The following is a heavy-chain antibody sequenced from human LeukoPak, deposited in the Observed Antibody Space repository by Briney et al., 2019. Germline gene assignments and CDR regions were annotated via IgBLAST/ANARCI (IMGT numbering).Heavy chain of an antibody. CDR3: ARARYDILTGYYKKSESQRNFDY. D-gene: IGHD3-9*01. CDR1: GYTFTGYY. J-gene: IGHJ4*02. Sequence: ASVKVSCKASGYTFTGYYMHWVRQAPGQGLEWMGWINPNSGGTNYAQKFQGRVTMTRDTSISTAYMELSRLRSDDTAVYYCARARYDILTGYYKKSESQRNFDYWGQGTLVTVSS. CDR2: INPNSGGT. V-gene: IGHV1-2*02.